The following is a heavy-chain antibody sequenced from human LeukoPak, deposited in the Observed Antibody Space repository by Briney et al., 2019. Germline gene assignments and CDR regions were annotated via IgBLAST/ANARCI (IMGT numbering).Heavy chain of an antibody. V-gene: IGHV3-30*02. CDR2: IRYDGSNK. D-gene: IGHD5-18*01. CDR1: GFTFSSYG. CDR3: AKDPGYSYGNYFDY. J-gene: IGHJ4*02. Sequence: GGSLRLSCAASGFTFSSYGMHWVRQAPGKGLEWVAFIRYDGSNKYYADSVKGRFTISRDNSKNTLYLQMNSLRAEDTAVYYCAKDPGYSYGNYFDYWGQGTLVTVSS.